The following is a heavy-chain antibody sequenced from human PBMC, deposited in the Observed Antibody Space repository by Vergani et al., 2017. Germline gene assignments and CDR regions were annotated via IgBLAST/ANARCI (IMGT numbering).Heavy chain of an antibody. CDR3: ARDSRYCSSTSCYVGRDWFDP. CDR1: GYPFTSYY. D-gene: IGHD2-2*01. V-gene: IGHV1-46*01. J-gene: IGHJ5*02. Sequence: QVQLVQSGAEVKKPGASVKVSCKASGYPFTSYYMHWVRQAPGQGLEWMGIINPSGGSPSYAQKFQGRVTMTRDTPTSTVYMGLSSLRSEDTAVYYCARDSRYCSSTSCYVGRDWFDPWVQGILVTVSS. CDR2: INPSGGSP.